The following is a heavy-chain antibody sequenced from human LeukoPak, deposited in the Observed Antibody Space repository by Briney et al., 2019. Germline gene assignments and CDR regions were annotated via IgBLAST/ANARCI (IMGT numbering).Heavy chain of an antibody. Sequence: GGSLRLSCAASGFTFSSYGMHWVRQAPGRGLEWVAVIYYNGINKYYADSVKGRFTISRDNYKNTLYLQMNSLRAEDTAVYYCAKEYALGYCSGSSCSWHYFDSWGQGTLVTVSS. CDR3: AKEYALGYCSGSSCSWHYFDS. J-gene: IGHJ4*02. V-gene: IGHV3-30*18. CDR2: IYYNGINK. CDR1: GFTFSSYG. D-gene: IGHD2-15*01.